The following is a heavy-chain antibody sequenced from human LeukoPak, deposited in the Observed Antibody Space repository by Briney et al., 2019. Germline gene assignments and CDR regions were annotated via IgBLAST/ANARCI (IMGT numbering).Heavy chain of an antibody. V-gene: IGHV3-30*18. CDR3: VKDDGWVQYAN. CDR2: ISYDGSNK. D-gene: IGHD5-24*01. Sequence: GGSLRLSCAASGFTFSSYGMHWVRQAPGKGLEWVAVISYDGSNKYYADSVKGRFIISRDNYKNTVYLQMNSLSAEDAAVYYCVKDDGWVQYANWGQGTLVTVSS. CDR1: GFTFSSYG. J-gene: IGHJ4*02.